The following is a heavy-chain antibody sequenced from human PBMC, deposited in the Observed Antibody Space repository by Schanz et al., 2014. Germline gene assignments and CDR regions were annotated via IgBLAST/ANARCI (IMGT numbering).Heavy chain of an antibody. CDR1: GFTFSGSA. CDR2: IKQDGSEK. D-gene: IGHD6-13*01. V-gene: IGHV3-7*03. CDR3: AKDIAPLAARPGYGMDV. Sequence: EVQLVESGGGLVQPGGSLKLSCAASGFTFSGSAMHWVRQAPGKGPEWVANIKQDGSEKYYVDSVKGRFTISRDNAKNALYLQMNSLRAEDTAVYYCAKDIAPLAARPGYGMDVWGQGTTVTVSS. J-gene: IGHJ6*02.